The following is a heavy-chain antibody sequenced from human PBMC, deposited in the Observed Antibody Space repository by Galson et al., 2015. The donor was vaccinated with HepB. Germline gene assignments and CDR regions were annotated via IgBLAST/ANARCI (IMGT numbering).Heavy chain of an antibody. V-gene: IGHV1-69*06. Sequence: SVKVSCKASGGTFSSYAISWVRQAPGQGLEWMGGIIPIFGTANYAQKFQGRVTITADKSTSTAYMELSSLRSEDTAVYYCARVKCSSTSCYAAHYYYYYGMDVWGQGTTVTVSS. CDR3: ARVKCSSTSCYAAHYYYYYGMDV. CDR2: IIPIFGTA. CDR1: GGTFSSYA. J-gene: IGHJ6*02. D-gene: IGHD2-2*01.